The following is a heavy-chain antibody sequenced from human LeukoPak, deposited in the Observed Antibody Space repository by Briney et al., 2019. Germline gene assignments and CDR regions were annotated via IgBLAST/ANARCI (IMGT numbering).Heavy chain of an antibody. CDR1: GGSISYHY. Sequence: PQTLSLTCALSGGSISYHYWSWVRQPPGQGRGWIGNAYYSGSTKYNPSLKSRVTISVDTSKNELSLRLSTVTAADTAMYYCAREKYGGSNDYWGQGILVTVSS. J-gene: IGHJ4*02. D-gene: IGHD1-26*01. CDR3: AREKYGGSNDY. CDR2: AYYSGST. V-gene: IGHV4-59*11.